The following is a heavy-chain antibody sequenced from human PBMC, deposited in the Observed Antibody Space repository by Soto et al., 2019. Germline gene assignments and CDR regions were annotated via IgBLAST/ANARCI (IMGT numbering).Heavy chain of an antibody. CDR2: IYHSGST. Sequence: SETLSLTCAVSGGSISSGGYSWSWIRQPPGKGLEWIGYIYHSGSTYYNPSLKSRVTISVDRSKNQFSLKLSSVTAADTAVYYCTRTESGTFDPWGQGTLVTVSS. J-gene: IGHJ5*02. CDR1: GGSISSGGYS. V-gene: IGHV4-30-2*01. D-gene: IGHD1-7*01. CDR3: TRTESGTFDP.